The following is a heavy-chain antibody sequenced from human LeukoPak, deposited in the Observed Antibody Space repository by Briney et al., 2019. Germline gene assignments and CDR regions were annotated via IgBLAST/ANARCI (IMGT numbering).Heavy chain of an antibody. V-gene: IGHV3-21*01. D-gene: IGHD2-21*02. CDR3: ARGDVTATLGVDY. J-gene: IGHJ4*02. CDR2: ISSSSSSYI. Sequence: PGGSLRLSCAASGFTFTSYSMNWVRQAPGKGLEWVSSISSSSSSYIYYADSVKGRFTISRDNAKNSLYLQMNSLRAEDTAVYYCARGDVTATLGVDYWGQGTLVTVSS. CDR1: GFTFTSYS.